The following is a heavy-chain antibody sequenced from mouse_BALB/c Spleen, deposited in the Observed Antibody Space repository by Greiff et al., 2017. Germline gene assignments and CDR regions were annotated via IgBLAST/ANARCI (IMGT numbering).Heavy chain of an antibody. Sequence: QVQLQQSGAELVRPGTSVKVSCKASGYAFTNYLIEWVKQRPGQGLEWIGVINPGSGGTNYNEKFKGKATLTADKSSSTAYMQLSSLTSDDSAVYFCARRYGSSLYYAMDYWGQGTSVTVSS. CDR1: GYAFTNYL. V-gene: IGHV1-54*01. CDR2: INPGSGGT. J-gene: IGHJ4*01. CDR3: ARRYGSSLYYAMDY. D-gene: IGHD1-1*01.